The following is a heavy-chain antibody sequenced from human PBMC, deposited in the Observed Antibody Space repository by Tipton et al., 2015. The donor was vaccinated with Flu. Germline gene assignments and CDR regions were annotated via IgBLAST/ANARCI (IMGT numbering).Heavy chain of an antibody. D-gene: IGHD6-19*01. V-gene: IGHV1-2*02. J-gene: IGHJ2*01. CDR3: AREVAVAGTLWYFDL. CDR1: GYTFTGYY. Sequence: QVQLVQSGAEVKKPGASVKVSCKASGYTFTGYYMHWVRQAPGQGLEWMGWINPNSGGTNYAQKFQGRVTMTRDTSISTAYMELSRLRSDDTAVYYCAREVAVAGTLWYFDLWGRGTLVTVSS. CDR2: INPNSGGT.